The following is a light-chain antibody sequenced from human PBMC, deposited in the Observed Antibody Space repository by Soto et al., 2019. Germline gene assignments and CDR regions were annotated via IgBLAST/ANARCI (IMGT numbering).Light chain of an antibody. J-gene: IGLJ2*01. CDR1: SSNIGSNY. CDR2: RNN. CDR3: AAWDDGLRVV. Sequence: QAVVTQPPSASGTPGQRVTISCSGSSSNIGSNYVYWYQQLPGTAPKLLIYRNNQRPSGVPDRFSGSKSGTSASLAISWLRSEDEADYYCAAWDDGLRVVFGGGTKLTVL. V-gene: IGLV1-47*01.